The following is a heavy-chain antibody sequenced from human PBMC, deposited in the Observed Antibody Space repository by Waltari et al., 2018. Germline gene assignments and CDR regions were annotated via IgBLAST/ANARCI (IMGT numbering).Heavy chain of an antibody. V-gene: IGHV1-2*02. D-gene: IGHD3-3*01. Sequence: VQLVQSGAEGTKPGASVKVSCKASGANFIDYYMPWVRQAPGQGLEWMGWINPNGGATRSAQRFQGRVTMTRDTSRTTAYMDLSGLTSDDTAVYFCARGGGYDFWSNWFDPWGQGTLVTVSS. CDR2: INPNGGAT. CDR3: ARGGGYDFWSNWFDP. CDR1: GANFIDYY. J-gene: IGHJ5*02.